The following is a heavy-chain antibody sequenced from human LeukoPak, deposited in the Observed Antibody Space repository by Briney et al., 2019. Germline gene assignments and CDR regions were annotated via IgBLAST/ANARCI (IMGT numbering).Heavy chain of an antibody. CDR1: GFTFSSYG. J-gene: IGHJ6*03. V-gene: IGHV3-30*02. Sequence: GGSLRLSCAASGFTFSSYGMHWVRQAPGKGLEWVAVIWYGGSNKYYADPVKGRFTISRDNSKNTLYLQMNSLRAEDTAVYYCAKADWGYYYMDVWGKGTTVTVSS. CDR2: IWYGGSNK. D-gene: IGHD7-27*01. CDR3: AKADWGYYYMDV.